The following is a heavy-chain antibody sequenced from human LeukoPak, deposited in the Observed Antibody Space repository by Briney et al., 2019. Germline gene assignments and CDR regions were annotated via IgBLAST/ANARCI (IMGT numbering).Heavy chain of an antibody. CDR2: INWNGGST. CDR1: GFTFDDYG. V-gene: IGHV3-20*04. D-gene: IGHD4-17*01. J-gene: IGHJ6*03. Sequence: PGGSLRLSCAASGFTFDDYGMSWVRQAPGKGLEWVSGINWNGGSTGYADSVKGRFTISRDNAKKSLYLQMNSLRAEDTALYYCARISLTTGSYYYYYMDVWGKGTTVTVSS. CDR3: ARISLTTGSYYYYYMDV.